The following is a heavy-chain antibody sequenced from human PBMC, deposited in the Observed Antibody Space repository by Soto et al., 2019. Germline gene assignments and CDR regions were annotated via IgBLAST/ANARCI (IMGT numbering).Heavy chain of an antibody. CDR1: GFTFSSYG. D-gene: IGHD3-9*01. CDR2: IWYDGSNK. Sequence: QVQLLESGGGVVQPGRSLRLSCAASGFTFSSYGMHWVRQAPGKGLEWVAVIWYDGSNKYYADSVKGRFTISRDNSKNTLYLQMNSLRAEDTAVYYCARDGDYDILTGYYWGFDYWGQGTLVTVSS. CDR3: ARDGDYDILTGYYWGFDY. V-gene: IGHV3-33*01. J-gene: IGHJ4*02.